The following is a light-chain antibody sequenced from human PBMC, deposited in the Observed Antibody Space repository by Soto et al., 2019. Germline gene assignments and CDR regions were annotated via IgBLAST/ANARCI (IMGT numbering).Light chain of an antibody. Sequence: QSALTQPASVSGSPGQSITISCTGTSSDVGGYNYVSWYQKHPGKAPKLMIYDVNKRPSGVPDRFSGSKSGNTASLTISGLQAEDEADYYCCSYAGSYTLVFGTGTKVTVL. J-gene: IGLJ1*01. CDR1: SSDVGGYNY. CDR3: CSYAGSYTLV. V-gene: IGLV2-11*01. CDR2: DVN.